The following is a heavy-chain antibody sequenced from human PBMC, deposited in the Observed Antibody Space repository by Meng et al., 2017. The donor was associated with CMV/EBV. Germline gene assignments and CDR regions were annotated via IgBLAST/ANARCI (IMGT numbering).Heavy chain of an antibody. CDR2: IVVGSGNI. CDR3: AAAPYTASDAFDI. V-gene: IGHV1-58*01. CDR1: GFTFTSSA. J-gene: IGHJ3*02. D-gene: IGHD5-18*01. Sequence: SVKVSCKASGFTFTSSAVQWVRQARGQRLEWIGWIVVGSGNINYAQKFQERVTITRDMSTSTAYMELSSLRSEDTAVYYCAAAPYTASDAFDIWGQGTMVTVSS.